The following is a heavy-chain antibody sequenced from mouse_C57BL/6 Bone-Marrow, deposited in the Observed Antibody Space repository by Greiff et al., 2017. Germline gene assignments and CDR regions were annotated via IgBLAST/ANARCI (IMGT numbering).Heavy chain of an antibody. V-gene: IGHV1-81*01. Sequence: QVQLQQSGAELARPGASVKLSCKASGYTFTSYGISWVKQRTGQGLEWIGEIYPRSGNTYYNEKFKGKATLTVDTSSSTAYMQLSSLTSEDSAVYFCARDGPYYFDYWGQGTTLTVSS. D-gene: IGHD1-1*01. J-gene: IGHJ2*01. CDR3: ARDGPYYFDY. CDR2: IYPRSGNT. CDR1: GYTFTSYG.